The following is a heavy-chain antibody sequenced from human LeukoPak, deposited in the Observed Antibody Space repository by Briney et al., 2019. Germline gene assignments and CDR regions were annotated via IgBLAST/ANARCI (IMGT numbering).Heavy chain of an antibody. CDR2: IYYSGST. CDR1: GGSFSGYY. D-gene: IGHD2-15*01. Sequence: SETLSLTCAVYGGSFSGYYWSWIRQPPGKGLEWIGYIYYSGSTNYNPSLKSRVTISVDTSKNQFSLKLSPVTAADTAVYYCARAFLVGYSPEEYFFDYWGQGTLVTVSS. V-gene: IGHV4-59*12. J-gene: IGHJ4*02. CDR3: ARAFLVGYSPEEYFFDY.